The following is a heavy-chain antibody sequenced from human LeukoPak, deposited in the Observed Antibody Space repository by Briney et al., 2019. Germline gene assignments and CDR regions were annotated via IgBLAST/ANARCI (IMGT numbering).Heavy chain of an antibody. Sequence: SETLSLTCTVSGGSISSYYWSWIRQPAGKGLEWIGRIYTSGSTNYNPSLKSRVTISVDTSKNQFSLKLSSVTAADTAVYYCARGPGYNWNRYYYYYMDVWGKGTTVTVSS. J-gene: IGHJ6*03. D-gene: IGHD1/OR15-1a*01. CDR3: ARGPGYNWNRYYYYYMDV. V-gene: IGHV4-4*07. CDR1: GGSISSYY. CDR2: IYTSGST.